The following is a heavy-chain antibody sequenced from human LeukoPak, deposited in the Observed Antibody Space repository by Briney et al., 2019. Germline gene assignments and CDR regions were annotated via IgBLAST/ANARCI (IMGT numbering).Heavy chain of an antibody. Sequence: ASVKVSCKASGYTFTSYYMHWVRQAPGQGLEWMGIINPSGGSTSYAQKFQGRVTMTRDTSTSTVYMELSSLRSEDTAVYYCARDPPRSSSWSGGRSPGHHPDYWGQGTLVTVSS. D-gene: IGHD6-13*01. CDR2: INPSGGST. CDR3: ARDPPRSSSWSGGRSPGHHPDY. V-gene: IGHV1-46*01. J-gene: IGHJ4*02. CDR1: GYTFTSYY.